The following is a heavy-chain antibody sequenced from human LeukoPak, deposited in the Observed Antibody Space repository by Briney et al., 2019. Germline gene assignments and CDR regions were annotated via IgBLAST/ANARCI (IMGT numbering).Heavy chain of an antibody. D-gene: IGHD3-22*01. CDR3: ARGPYYYDSSGYYYSPTEFDY. Sequence: GGSLRLSCAASGFTFSSYWMSWVRQAPGKGLEWVANIKQDGSEKYYVDSVKGRFTISRDNAKNSLYLQMNSLRAEDTAVYYCARGPYYYDSSGYYYSPTEFDYWGQGTLVTVSS. V-gene: IGHV3-7*01. J-gene: IGHJ4*02. CDR1: GFTFSSYW. CDR2: IKQDGSEK.